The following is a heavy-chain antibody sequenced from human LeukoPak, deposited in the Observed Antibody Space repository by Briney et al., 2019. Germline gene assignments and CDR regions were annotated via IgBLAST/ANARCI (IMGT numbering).Heavy chain of an antibody. CDR2: INHSGST. Sequence: SETLSLTCAVYGGSFSGYYWSWIRQPPGKGLEWIGEINHSGSTNYNPSLKSRVTISVDTSKNQFSLKLSSVTAADTAVYYCARGKVGATGDWFDPWGQGTLVTVSS. D-gene: IGHD1-26*01. J-gene: IGHJ5*02. CDR1: GGSFSGYY. CDR3: ARGKVGATGDWFDP. V-gene: IGHV4-34*01.